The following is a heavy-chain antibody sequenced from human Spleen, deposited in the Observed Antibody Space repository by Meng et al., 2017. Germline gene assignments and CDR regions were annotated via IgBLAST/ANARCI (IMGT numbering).Heavy chain of an antibody. Sequence: GSLRLSCTVSGGSISSYYWSWIRQPAGKGLEWIGRIYTSGSTNYNPSLKSRVTMSVDTSKNQFSLRLSSVTAADTAVYYCARNFAYGLDVWGQGITVTVSS. V-gene: IGHV4-4*07. CDR1: GGSISSYY. CDR3: ARNFAYGLDV. CDR2: IYTSGST. J-gene: IGHJ6*02.